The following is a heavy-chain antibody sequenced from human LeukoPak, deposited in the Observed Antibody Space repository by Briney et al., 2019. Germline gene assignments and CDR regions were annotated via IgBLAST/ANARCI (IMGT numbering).Heavy chain of an antibody. Sequence: GRSLRLSCAVSGFTFSSYAMHWGGEAAGQGLEGWGGISSDRSNKYYAASVNARFTISRDNSKNTLYLQMNSLRAEDTAVYYCARPLPQWDCSSTSCPYYYYGMDVWGQGTTVTVSS. CDR2: ISSDRSNK. D-gene: IGHD2-2*01. CDR1: GFTFSSYA. J-gene: IGHJ6*02. CDR3: ARPLPQWDCSSTSCPYYYYGMDV. V-gene: IGHV3-30-3*01.